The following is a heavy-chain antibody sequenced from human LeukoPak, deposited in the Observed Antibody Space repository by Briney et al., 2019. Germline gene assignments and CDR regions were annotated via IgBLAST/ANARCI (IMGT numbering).Heavy chain of an antibody. J-gene: IGHJ4*02. CDR3: AKGHDYDAAFDY. CDR2: IPYGGSNK. Sequence: GGSLKLSCAASGFTFTNYGMHWVRQAPGKGLEWVAFIPYGGSNKYYADSVKGRFTISRDNSKNTVSLQMNSLRGEDTAVYYCAKGHDYDAAFDYWGQGTLVTVSS. CDR1: GFTFTNYG. V-gene: IGHV3-30*02. D-gene: IGHD4-17*01.